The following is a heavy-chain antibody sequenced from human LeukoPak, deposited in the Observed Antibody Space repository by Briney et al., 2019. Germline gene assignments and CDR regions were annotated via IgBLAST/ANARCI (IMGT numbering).Heavy chain of an antibody. J-gene: IGHJ4*02. CDR2: TSGSGGFT. Sequence: GGSLRLSCAASGFTFSNYAMSWVRQAPGKGLEWVSDTSGSGGFTYYADSVKGRFTISRDNSKNTLYLQMNSLRAEDSAVYYCARDQGIFDYWGQGTLVTVSS. CDR1: GFTFSNYA. V-gene: IGHV3-23*01. CDR3: ARDQGIFDY.